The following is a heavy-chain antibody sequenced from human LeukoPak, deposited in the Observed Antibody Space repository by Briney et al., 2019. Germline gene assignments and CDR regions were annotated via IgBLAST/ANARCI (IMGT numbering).Heavy chain of an antibody. Sequence: GGSLRLSCAASGFTFSSYAMSWVRQAPGKRLEWVSAISGSGGSTYYADSVTGRFTISRDNSKNTLYLQMNSLRAEDTAVYYCAKQRNHRVEVAATFDYWGQGTLVTVSS. V-gene: IGHV3-23*01. J-gene: IGHJ4*02. D-gene: IGHD2-15*01. CDR2: ISGSGGST. CDR3: AKQRNHRVEVAATFDY. CDR1: GFTFSSYA.